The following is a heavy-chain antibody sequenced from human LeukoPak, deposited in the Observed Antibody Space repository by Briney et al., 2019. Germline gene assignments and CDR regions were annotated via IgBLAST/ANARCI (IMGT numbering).Heavy chain of an antibody. J-gene: IGHJ5*02. Sequence: PGGSLRLSCAASGFTFSTSAMHWVRQAPGKGLEWVAVMSSDGSTIQYADSVKGRFTISRDNSKNTLYLQMNSLRAEDTAVYYCARRTPYNWNYSGWFDPWGQGTLVTVSS. D-gene: IGHD1-7*01. CDR2: MSSDGSTI. V-gene: IGHV3-30*04. CDR1: GFTFSTSA. CDR3: ARRTPYNWNYSGWFDP.